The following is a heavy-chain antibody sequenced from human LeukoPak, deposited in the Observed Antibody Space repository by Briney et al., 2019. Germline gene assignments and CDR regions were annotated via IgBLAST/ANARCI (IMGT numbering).Heavy chain of an antibody. CDR2: IKQDGNEK. D-gene: IGHD3-10*01. Sequence: GGSLRLSCAASGFTFSSYWMSWVRQAPGKGLEWVANIKQDGNEKYYVDSVKGRFTISRDNAKNSLYLQMNSLRAEDTAVYYCARDHISRRLLWFGELLYYFDYWGQGTLVTVSS. CDR1: GFTFSSYW. V-gene: IGHV3-7*01. CDR3: ARDHISRRLLWFGELLYYFDY. J-gene: IGHJ4*02.